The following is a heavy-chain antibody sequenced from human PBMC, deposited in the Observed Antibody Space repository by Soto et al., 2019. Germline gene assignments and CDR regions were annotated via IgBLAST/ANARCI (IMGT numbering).Heavy chain of an antibody. CDR2: ISGHNGNT. CDR1: GYSFTSCG. J-gene: IGHJ4*02. V-gene: IGHV1-18*04. CDR3: ARHRFTYYDDTVYYYFDY. Sequence: ASVKVSCKASGYSFTSCGISWVRQAPGQGPEWMGWISGHNGNTNHPQSLQGRVTMTTDTSRNTAYMELRSLRSDDTAVYYCARHRFTYYDDTVYYYFDYWGQGTLVTVSS. D-gene: IGHD3-22*01.